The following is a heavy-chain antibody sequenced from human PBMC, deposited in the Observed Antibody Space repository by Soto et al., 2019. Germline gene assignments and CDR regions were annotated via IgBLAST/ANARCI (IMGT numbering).Heavy chain of an antibody. V-gene: IGHV3-30*03. CDR1: GFTFSNYG. Sequence: GSLRLSCAASGFTFSNYGMHWVRQAPGKGLEWVTVISFDGSNKYYADSVKGRFTISRDNSKNTLSLQMNSLRGEDTAVYYCARSTSSTLSYYYGMDVWGQGTTVT. CDR2: ISFDGSNK. D-gene: IGHD6-6*01. CDR3: ARSTSSTLSYYYGMDV. J-gene: IGHJ6*02.